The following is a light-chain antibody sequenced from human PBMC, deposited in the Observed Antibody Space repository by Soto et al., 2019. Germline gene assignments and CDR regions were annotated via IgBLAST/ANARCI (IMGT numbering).Light chain of an antibody. V-gene: IGLV2-8*01. CDR1: SSDVGGSKH. CDR3: FSYADSNNFV. CDR2: EVN. J-gene: IGLJ1*01. Sequence: QSVLTQPPSASGSPGQSVSISCSGGSSDVGGSKHVSWYQVKPGKAPKLIIYEVNRRPEGAPYRFSGSKSGNTASLTVSGLQAEDEGDYYCFSYADSNNFVFGSGTKVTVL.